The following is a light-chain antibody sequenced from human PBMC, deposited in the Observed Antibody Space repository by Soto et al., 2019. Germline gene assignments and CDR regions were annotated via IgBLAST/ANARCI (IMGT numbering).Light chain of an antibody. CDR1: RNIRNY. Sequence: DIQMTQWPSSLSASVGDSVTISCRASRNIRNYLNWYQQKPGKAPKLHIYASSSLHGGVSSRFAGSGSGTDFTLNVRGVQPEDFATDFCQRGHSTPYTFGQGT. V-gene: IGKV1-39*01. J-gene: IGKJ2*01. CDR3: QRGHSTPYT. CDR2: ASS.